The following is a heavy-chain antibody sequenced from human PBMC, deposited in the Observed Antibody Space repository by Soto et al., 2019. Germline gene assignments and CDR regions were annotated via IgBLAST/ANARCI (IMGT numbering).Heavy chain of an antibody. V-gene: IGHV3-23*01. J-gene: IGHJ6*02. Sequence: EVQLLESGGCLVQPGGSLRLSCVASGFTFSSCAMNWVRQAPGKGLERVSTISASGGSTYYADSVKGRFTISRDNSKNTLYLQMNSLRAEDTAVYYCAKAPIVGAYYGMDVWGQGTTVTVSS. D-gene: IGHD1-26*01. CDR1: GFTFSSCA. CDR2: ISASGGST. CDR3: AKAPIVGAYYGMDV.